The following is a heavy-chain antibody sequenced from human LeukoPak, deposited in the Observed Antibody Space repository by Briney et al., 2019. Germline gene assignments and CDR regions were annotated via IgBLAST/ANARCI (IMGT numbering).Heavy chain of an antibody. V-gene: IGHV4-59*08. CDR1: GGSISSYY. CDR2: IYYSGST. Sequence: SETLSLTCTVSGGSISSYYWSWIWQPPGKGLEWIGYIYYSGSTNYNPSLKSRVTISVGTSKNQFSLKLSSVTAADTAVYYCARGYSGYDFSSGVFDYWGQGSPGTASS. CDR3: ARGYSGYDFSSGVFDY. J-gene: IGHJ4*02. D-gene: IGHD5-12*01.